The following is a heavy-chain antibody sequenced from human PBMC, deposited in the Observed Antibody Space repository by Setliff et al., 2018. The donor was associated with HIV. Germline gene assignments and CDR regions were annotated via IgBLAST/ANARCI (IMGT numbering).Heavy chain of an antibody. J-gene: IGHJ2*01. D-gene: IGHD3-22*01. CDR2: INPNSGVT. CDR1: GYTFTDYY. CDR3: ARESVISDAKIDF. Sequence: ASVKVSCKTSGYTFTDYYIHWVRQAPGHGLEWMGWINPNSGVTNYAQKFQGRVTMTRDTSIATVYMEVNRLTSDDTAMYYCARESVISDAKIDFWGRGTLVTVS. V-gene: IGHV1-2*02.